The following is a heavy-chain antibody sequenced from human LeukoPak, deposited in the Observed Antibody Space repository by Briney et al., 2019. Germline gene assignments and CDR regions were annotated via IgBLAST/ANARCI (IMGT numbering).Heavy chain of an antibody. D-gene: IGHD1-26*01. Sequence: PGGSLRLSCAASGFTFDDYGMSWVRQAPGKGLERVSGINWNGGSTGYADSVKGRFTISRDNAKNSLYLQMNSLRAEDTALYYCARSGGSYYSAGYWGQGTLVTVSS. V-gene: IGHV3-20*04. J-gene: IGHJ4*02. CDR1: GFTFDDYG. CDR2: INWNGGST. CDR3: ARSGGSYYSAGY.